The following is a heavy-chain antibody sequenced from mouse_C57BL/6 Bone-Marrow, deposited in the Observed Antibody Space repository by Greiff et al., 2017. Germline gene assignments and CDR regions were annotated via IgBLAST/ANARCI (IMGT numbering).Heavy chain of an antibody. CDR1: GFSLTSYG. CDR3: AKKGGSSWYFDV. D-gene: IGHD1-1*01. V-gene: IGHV2-4*01. Sequence: QVQLKQSGPGLVQPSQSLSITCTVSGFSLTSYGVHWVRQPPGKGLEWLGVIWSGGSTDYNAAFISRLSISKDNSKSQVFYKMNSLQADDTAIYYCAKKGGSSWYFDVWGTGTTVNVSS. J-gene: IGHJ1*03. CDR2: IWSGGST.